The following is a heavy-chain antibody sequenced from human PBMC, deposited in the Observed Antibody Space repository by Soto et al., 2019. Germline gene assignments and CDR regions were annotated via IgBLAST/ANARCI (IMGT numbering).Heavy chain of an antibody. CDR3: ARHRGPQLLQGKRWFDS. Sequence: QVQLVESGGGVVQSGRSLTLSCGASGFTLSNYAMHWVRQAPGKGLEWVAVISYDGSNKYYADSVKGRFTISRDNSKNTLYLQMNSLRVEDTAMYYCARHRGPQLLQGKRWFDSWGQGTLVTVSS. D-gene: IGHD1-26*01. V-gene: IGHV3-30-3*01. CDR2: ISYDGSNK. J-gene: IGHJ5*01. CDR1: GFTLSNYA.